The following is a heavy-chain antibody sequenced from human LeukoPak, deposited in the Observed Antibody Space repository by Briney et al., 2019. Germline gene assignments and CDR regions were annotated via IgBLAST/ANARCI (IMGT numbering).Heavy chain of an antibody. CDR1: GFTFSDYF. V-gene: IGHV3-11*04. D-gene: IGHD3-22*01. CDR2: ISSSGGNI. J-gene: IGHJ4*02. Sequence: GGSLRLSCSGSGFTFSDYFMNWIRQTPGKGLEWISYISSSGGNIKYADSVQGRFTISRDNAKKSLYLQMNSLRAEDTAVYYCARDRAEDDSSGYYPVYFDYWGQGTLVTVSS. CDR3: ARDRAEDDSSGYYPVYFDY.